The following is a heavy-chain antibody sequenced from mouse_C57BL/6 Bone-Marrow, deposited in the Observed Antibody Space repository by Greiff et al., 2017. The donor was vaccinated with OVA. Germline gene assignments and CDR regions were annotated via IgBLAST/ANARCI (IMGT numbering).Heavy chain of an antibody. V-gene: IGHV1-15*01. CDR2: IDPETGGT. Sequence: QVQLQQSGAELVRPGASVTLSCKASGYTFTDYEMHWVKQTPVHGLEWIGAIDPETGGTAYNQKFKGKAILTADKSSRTAYMELRSLTSEDSAVYYCTRTRWAWFAYWGQGTLVTVSA. CDR3: TRTRWAWFAY. CDR1: GYTFTDYE. D-gene: IGHD2-3*01. J-gene: IGHJ3*01.